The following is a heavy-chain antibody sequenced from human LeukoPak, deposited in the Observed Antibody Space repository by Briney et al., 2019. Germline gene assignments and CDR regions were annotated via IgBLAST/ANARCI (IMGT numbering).Heavy chain of an antibody. CDR2: ISYDGSNK. Sequence: GGSLRLSFAASGFTFSSYAMHWVRQAPGKGLEWVAVISYDGSNKYYADSVKGRFTISRDNSKNTLYLQMNSLRAEDTAVYYCARDIEESGTTVTFDYWGQGTLVTVSS. D-gene: IGHD4-17*01. CDR3: ARDIEESGTTVTFDY. CDR1: GFTFSSYA. J-gene: IGHJ4*02. V-gene: IGHV3-30-3*01.